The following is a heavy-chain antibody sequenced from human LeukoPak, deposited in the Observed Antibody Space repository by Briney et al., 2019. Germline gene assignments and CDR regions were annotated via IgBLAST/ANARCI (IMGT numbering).Heavy chain of an antibody. D-gene: IGHD6-19*01. Sequence: PGGSLRLSCAASGFTFYNYAMRWVWHAPGKGLEWLSVISWNSGSIGYADSVKGRFTISRDNAKKSLDLQMNSLRAEDAAFYYCAKVRGTYSSDYFFDYWGQGTVAIVSS. CDR3: AKVRGTYSSDYFFDY. V-gene: IGHV3-9*01. CDR1: GFTFYNYA. CDR2: ISWNSGSI. J-gene: IGHJ4*02.